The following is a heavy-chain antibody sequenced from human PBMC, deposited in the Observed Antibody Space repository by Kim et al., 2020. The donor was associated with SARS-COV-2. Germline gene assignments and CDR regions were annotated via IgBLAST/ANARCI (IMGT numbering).Heavy chain of an antibody. V-gene: IGHV1-18*01. CDR1: GYTFTSYV. Sequence: ASVKVSCKASGYTFTSYVISWVRQAPGQGLEWMGWISGYNGNTNYAQKFQGRVTMTTDTSTSTAYMDLRSLRSDDTAVYYCARAHAGYSSSWYTVNWFDPWGQVTLVTVSS. CDR2: ISGYNGNT. D-gene: IGHD6-13*01. J-gene: IGHJ5*02. CDR3: ARAHAGYSSSWYTVNWFDP.